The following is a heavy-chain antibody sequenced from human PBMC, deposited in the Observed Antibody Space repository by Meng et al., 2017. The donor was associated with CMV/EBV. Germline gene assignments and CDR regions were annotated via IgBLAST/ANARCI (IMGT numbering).Heavy chain of an antibody. CDR3: ARENYYYGMDV. CDR1: GFTFSDYY. Sequence: LSLTCAASGFTFSDYYMSWIRQAPGKGLEWVSYISSSGSTIYYADSVKGQFTISRDNAKNSLYLQMNSLRAEDTAVYYCARENYYYGMDVWGQGTTVTVSS. V-gene: IGHV3-11*01. J-gene: IGHJ6*02. CDR2: ISSSGSTI.